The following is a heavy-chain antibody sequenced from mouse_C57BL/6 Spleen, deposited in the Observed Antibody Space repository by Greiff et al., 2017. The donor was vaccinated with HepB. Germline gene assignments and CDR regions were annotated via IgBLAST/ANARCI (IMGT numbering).Heavy chain of an antibody. Sequence: EVQVVESGGGLVKPGGSLKLSCAASGFTFSDYGMHWVRQAPEKGLEWVAYISSGSSTNYYADTVKGRFTISRDNAKNTLFLQMTSLRSEDTAMYYCARDITTVGYFDVWGTGTTVTVSS. CDR3: ARDITTVGYFDV. J-gene: IGHJ1*03. D-gene: IGHD1-1*01. V-gene: IGHV5-17*01. CDR2: ISSGSSTN. CDR1: GFTFSDYG.